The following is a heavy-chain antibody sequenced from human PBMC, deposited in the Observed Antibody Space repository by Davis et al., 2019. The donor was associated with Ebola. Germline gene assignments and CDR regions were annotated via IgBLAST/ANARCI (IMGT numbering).Heavy chain of an antibody. J-gene: IGHJ4*02. V-gene: IGHV1-18*04. CDR2: INPHNGNT. Sequence: ASVKVSCKASGYTFTNYGITWVRQAPGQGLEWMGWINPHNGNTNYAQNVQGRVTMTTDTSTTTAYMEVGSLRTDDTAVYYCARAQFPTTSDHWGQGTLVTVSS. CDR1: GYTFTNYG. CDR3: ARAQFPTTSDH. D-gene: IGHD1-1*01.